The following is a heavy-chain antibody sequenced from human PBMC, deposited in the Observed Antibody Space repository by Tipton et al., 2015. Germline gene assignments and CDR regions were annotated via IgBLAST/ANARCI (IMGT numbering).Heavy chain of an antibody. CDR2: IFHSADT. CDR3: ARHEVLGFSRYFDY. V-gene: IGHV4-4*02. Sequence: TLSLTCTVSGGSISSISWWTWVRQPPNKGLEWIGQIFHSADTNYSPSLRGRVTMSVDTSKGHFSLRLTSVTAADTAVYYCARHEVLGFSRYFDYWGQGVLVTVSS. J-gene: IGHJ4*02. CDR1: GGSISSISW. D-gene: IGHD2/OR15-2a*01.